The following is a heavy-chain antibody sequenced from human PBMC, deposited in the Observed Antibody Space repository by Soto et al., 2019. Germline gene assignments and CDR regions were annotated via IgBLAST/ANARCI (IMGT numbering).Heavy chain of an antibody. Sequence: VKVSCKASGGIFSSYAISWVRQAPGQGLEWRGGITPIFGTANYAQKFQGRVTITADESTSTAYMELSSLRSEDTAVYSCARDQRYYYGMEVGGKGTTVTGSS. CDR2: ITPIFGTA. V-gene: IGHV1-69*13. CDR1: GGIFSSYA. J-gene: IGHJ6*04. CDR3: ARDQRYYYGMEV.